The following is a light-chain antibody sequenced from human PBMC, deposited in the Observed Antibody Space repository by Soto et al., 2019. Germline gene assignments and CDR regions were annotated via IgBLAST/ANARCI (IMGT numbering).Light chain of an antibody. CDR3: QQYFSYPLT. Sequence: AIRMTQSPSSFYAATGDRVTITCRASQGISSRLAWYQVKPGKAPRLLIYTASYLESGVPSRFSGSGSGTDLTLTISSLQSEDFAVYYCQQYFSYPLTFGGGTKVEIK. CDR1: QGISSR. V-gene: IGKV1-8*01. J-gene: IGKJ4*01. CDR2: TAS.